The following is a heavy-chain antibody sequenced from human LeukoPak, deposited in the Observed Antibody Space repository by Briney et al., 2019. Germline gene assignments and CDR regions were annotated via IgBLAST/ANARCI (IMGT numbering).Heavy chain of an antibody. CDR2: LYSDGDT. Sequence: SAPTLVNPRQTLTLTCTFSGFSFTRGGVGVGWIRQPPGKALEWLSILYSDGDTRYTPSLRSRLTITKDTSKNQVVLTVTNMYPVDTATYYCAHSLRRHYAYFDYWGQGTLVTVSS. V-gene: IGHV2-5*02. CDR1: GFSFTRGGVG. CDR3: AHSLRRHYAYFDY. J-gene: IGHJ4*02. D-gene: IGHD4-17*01.